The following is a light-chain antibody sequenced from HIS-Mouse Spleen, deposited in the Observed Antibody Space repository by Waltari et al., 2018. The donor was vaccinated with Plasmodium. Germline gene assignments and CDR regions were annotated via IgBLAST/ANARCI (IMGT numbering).Light chain of an antibody. J-gene: IGKJ1*01. CDR2: TAS. CDR3: QQYNSYSWT. Sequence: DIKMTQSPSPLSDSVADTVTFTCRASQSISSWLSWYQRKPGKPPKLLIYTASSLESGVPSRFSGSGSGTEFTLTISSLQPDDFATYYCQQYNSYSWTFGQGTKVEIK. V-gene: IGKV1-5*03. CDR1: QSISSW.